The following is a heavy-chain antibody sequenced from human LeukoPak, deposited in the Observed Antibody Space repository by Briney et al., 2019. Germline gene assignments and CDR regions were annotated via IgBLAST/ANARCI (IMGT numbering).Heavy chain of an antibody. D-gene: IGHD6-19*01. CDR2: IYHTGSA. CDR1: GASISTNNW. Sequence: SGTLSLTCAVSGASISTNNWWSWVRQPPGKGLEWIGEIYHTGSANYNPSLKSRVSISVDESKNQFSLRLSSVTAADTAVYFCAAKTNSGWYPFDYWGQGTLVTVSS. V-gene: IGHV4-4*02. J-gene: IGHJ4*02. CDR3: AAKTNSGWYPFDY.